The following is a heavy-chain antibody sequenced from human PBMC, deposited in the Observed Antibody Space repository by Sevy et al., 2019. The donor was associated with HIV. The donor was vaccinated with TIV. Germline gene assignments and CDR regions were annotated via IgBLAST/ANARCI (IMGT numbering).Heavy chain of an antibody. J-gene: IGHJ4*02. Sequence: ASLKVSCKVSGYTLTEFSMHWVRQAPGKGLEWMGTFDPEDGETIYAQKFQGRVTMTEDTSTDTAYMELSSLRSEDTAVYYCATTKDYYDSSGYPFDYWGQGTLVTVSS. V-gene: IGHV1-24*01. D-gene: IGHD3-22*01. CDR3: ATTKDYYDSSGYPFDY. CDR1: GYTLTEFS. CDR2: FDPEDGET.